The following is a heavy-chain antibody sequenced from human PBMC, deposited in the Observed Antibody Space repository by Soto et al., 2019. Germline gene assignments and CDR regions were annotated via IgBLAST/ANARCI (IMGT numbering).Heavy chain of an antibody. CDR1: GGSISSYY. Sequence: SETLSLTCTVSGGSISSYYWSWIRQPPGKGLEWIGYIYYSGSTNYNPSLKSRVTISVDTSKNQFSLKLSSVTAADTAVYYWARGGYSYGKLRIFEYWGQGTLVTVS. CDR3: ARGGYSYGKLRIFEY. V-gene: IGHV4-59*01. D-gene: IGHD5-18*01. CDR2: IYYSGST. J-gene: IGHJ4*02.